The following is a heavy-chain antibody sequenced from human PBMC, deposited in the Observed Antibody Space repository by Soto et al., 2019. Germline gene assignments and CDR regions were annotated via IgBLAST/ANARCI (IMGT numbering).Heavy chain of an antibody. Sequence: QVQLVESGGGVVQPGRSLRLSCAASGFTFSSYGMHWVRQAPGKGLEWVAVRWYDGSNNYYADSVKGRFTISRDNSKNTLYLQMNSLRAEYTAVYYCARQGGYCSGGSCFYYYYFGMDVCGQGNTVTVSS. D-gene: IGHD2-15*01. CDR2: RWYDGSNN. CDR3: ARQGGYCSGGSCFYYYYFGMDV. CDR1: GFTFSSYG. J-gene: IGHJ6*02. V-gene: IGHV3-33*01.